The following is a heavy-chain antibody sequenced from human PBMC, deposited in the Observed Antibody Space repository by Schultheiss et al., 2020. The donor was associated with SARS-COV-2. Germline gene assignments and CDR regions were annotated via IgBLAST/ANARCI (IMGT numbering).Heavy chain of an antibody. CDR1: GGSISSYY. Sequence: SETLSLTCTVSGGSISSYYWSWIRQPPGKGLEWIGEINHSGSTNYNPSLKSRVTISVDTSKNQFSLKLSSVTAADTAVYYCARLKSVTIFGVVNDAFDIWGQGTMVTVSS. J-gene: IGHJ3*02. V-gene: IGHV4-59*08. CDR2: INHSGST. CDR3: ARLKSVTIFGVVNDAFDI. D-gene: IGHD3-3*01.